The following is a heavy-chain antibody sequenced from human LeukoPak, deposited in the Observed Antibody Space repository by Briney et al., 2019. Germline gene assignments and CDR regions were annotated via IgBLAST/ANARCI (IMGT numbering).Heavy chain of an antibody. CDR2: IGFAGDT. CDR1: GFTLSNYD. Sequence: PGGSLRLSCAASGFTLSNYDLHWVRQTIGKGLEWVSIIGFAGDTYYPGSVRGRFTISRENAKNSLYLQMNSLRVEDTALYFCPRGADAAYDYWGQGTLVTVSS. D-gene: IGHD6-13*01. J-gene: IGHJ4*02. V-gene: IGHV3-13*04. CDR3: PRGADAAYDY.